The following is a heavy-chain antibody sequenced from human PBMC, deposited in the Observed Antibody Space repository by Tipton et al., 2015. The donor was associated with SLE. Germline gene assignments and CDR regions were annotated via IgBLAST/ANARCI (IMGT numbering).Heavy chain of an antibody. CDR2: IYNNGNT. D-gene: IGHD2-2*01. V-gene: IGHV4-59*11. CDR3: ARAKRSSTTWGYWFDP. CDR1: GASISSHY. Sequence: TLSLTCTVSGASISSHYWNWIRQPPGKGLEWTGNIYNNGNTNYNPSLKSRVTISVDTSRNQFFLKLSSVTAADTALYYCARAKRSSTTWGYWFDPWGQGTLATVSS. J-gene: IGHJ5*02.